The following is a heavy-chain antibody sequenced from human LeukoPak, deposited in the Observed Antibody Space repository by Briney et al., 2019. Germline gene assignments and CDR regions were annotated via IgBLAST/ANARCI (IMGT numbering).Heavy chain of an antibody. J-gene: IGHJ4*02. V-gene: IGHV3-30*03. CDR3: ARVYGAEIDY. D-gene: IGHD4/OR15-4a*01. CDR2: ISFNGNDK. CDR1: GFTFDDYG. Sequence: GGSLRLSCAASGFTFDDYGMSWVRQAPGKGLEWVTLISFNGNDKKYADSVKGRFTVSRDNSRNTVFLQMNSLRPEDTAIYYCARVYGAEIDYWGQGTQVIVSS.